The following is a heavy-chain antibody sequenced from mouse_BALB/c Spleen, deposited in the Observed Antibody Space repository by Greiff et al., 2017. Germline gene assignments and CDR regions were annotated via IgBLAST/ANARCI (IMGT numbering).Heavy chain of an antibody. CDR1: GFSLTDYG. CDR3: AKHRDYGKGYFDY. Sequence: VQRVESGPGLVAPSQSLSITCTVSGFSLTDYGVSWIRQPPGKGLEWLGVIWGGGSTYYNSALKSRLSISKDNSKSQVFLKMNSLQTDDTAMYYCAKHRDYGKGYFDYWGQGTTLTVSS. CDR2: IWGGGST. V-gene: IGHV2-6-5*01. J-gene: IGHJ2*01. D-gene: IGHD2-1*01.